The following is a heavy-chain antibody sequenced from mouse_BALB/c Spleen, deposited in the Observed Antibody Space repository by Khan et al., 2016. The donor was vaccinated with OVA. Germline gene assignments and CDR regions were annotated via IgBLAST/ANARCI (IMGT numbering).Heavy chain of an antibody. J-gene: IGHJ2*01. CDR3: VRPAYDGYYDY. CDR1: GYTFTDYA. D-gene: IGHD2-3*01. Sequence: QVQLQQSGPELVRPGVSVKISCKGSGYTFTDYAMYWVKQSHAKSLEWIGLISTYSGNTNYNQKFKDKATLTVDKSSSTAYMELARLTSEDSAIYYCVRPAYDGYYDYWGQGTTLTVSS. CDR2: ISTYSGNT. V-gene: IGHV1S137*01.